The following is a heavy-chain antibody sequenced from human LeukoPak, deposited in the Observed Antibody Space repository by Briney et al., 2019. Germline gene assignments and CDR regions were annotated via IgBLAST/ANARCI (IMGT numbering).Heavy chain of an antibody. J-gene: IGHJ4*02. CDR2: ISSSGSTI. CDR3: ARESRGYGSGSASSFDY. Sequence: GGSLRLSCAASGFTFSSYEMNWVRQAPGKGLEWVSYISSSGSTIYYADSVKGRFTISRDNAKNSLYLQMNSLRAEDTAVYYCARESRGYGSGSASSFDYWGQGTLVTVSS. V-gene: IGHV3-48*03. D-gene: IGHD3-10*01. CDR1: GFTFSSYE.